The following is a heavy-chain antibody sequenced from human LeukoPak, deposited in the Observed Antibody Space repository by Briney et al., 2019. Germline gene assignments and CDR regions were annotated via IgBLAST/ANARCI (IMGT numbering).Heavy chain of an antibody. Sequence: GGSLRLSCAASGFTFSSYSMNWVRQAPGKGLEWVSSLTSSSSHMYYADSVKGRFTISRDNAKNSLYLQMNSLRAEDTAVYYCARDGWIDYWGQGTLVTVSS. V-gene: IGHV3-21*01. CDR1: GFTFSSYS. D-gene: IGHD2-2*03. CDR3: ARDGWIDY. J-gene: IGHJ4*02. CDR2: LTSSSSHM.